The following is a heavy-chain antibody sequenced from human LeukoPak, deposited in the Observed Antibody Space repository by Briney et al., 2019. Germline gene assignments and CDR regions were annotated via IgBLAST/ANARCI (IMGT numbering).Heavy chain of an antibody. D-gene: IGHD6-19*01. CDR3: AREQKGYSSGWYPYYFDY. CDR2: IYYSGST. Sequence: SETLSLTCTVSGGSISSNSYYWGWIRQPPGKGLEWIGSIYYSGSTYYNPSLKSRVTISVDTSKNQFSLKLSSVTAADTAVYYCAREQKGYSSGWYPYYFDYWGQGTLVTVSS. V-gene: IGHV4-39*07. CDR1: GGSISSNSYY. J-gene: IGHJ4*02.